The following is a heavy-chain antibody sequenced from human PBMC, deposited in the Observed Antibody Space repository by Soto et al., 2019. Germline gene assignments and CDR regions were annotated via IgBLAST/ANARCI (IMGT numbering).Heavy chain of an antibody. CDR3: ARADSSGYHITSPPDY. V-gene: IGHV1-69*12. Sequence: QVQLVQSGAEVKKPGSSVKVSCKASGGTFSSYAISWVRQAPGQGLEWMGGIIPIFGTANYAQKFQGRVTVTADESPSTAHMELGSLRSEDTAVYYGARADSSGYHITSPPDYWGQGTLVTVSS. J-gene: IGHJ4*02. CDR2: IIPIFGTA. D-gene: IGHD3-22*01. CDR1: GGTFSSYA.